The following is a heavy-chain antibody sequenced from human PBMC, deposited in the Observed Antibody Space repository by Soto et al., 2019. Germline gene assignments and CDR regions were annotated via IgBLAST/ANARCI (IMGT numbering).Heavy chain of an antibody. CDR3: TRDEADYYDSSGYRGGAFDI. J-gene: IGHJ3*02. D-gene: IGHD3-22*01. CDR2: IRSKAYVGTT. V-gene: IGHV3-49*04. Sequence: GSLRLSCTASGFTFGDYAMSWVRQAPGKGLEWVGFIRSKAYVGTTEYAASVKGRFTISRDDSKSIAYLQMNSLKTEDTAVYYCTRDEADYYDSSGYRGGAFDIWGKGKMVSVSS. CDR1: GFTFGDYA.